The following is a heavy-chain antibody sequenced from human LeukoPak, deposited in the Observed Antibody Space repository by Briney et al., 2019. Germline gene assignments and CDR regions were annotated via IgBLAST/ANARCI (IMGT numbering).Heavy chain of an antibody. CDR1: GFTFYDYA. D-gene: IGHD5/OR15-5a*01. CDR3: AKDLLSGFTSVYYYYYGMDV. V-gene: IGHV3-43*02. CDR2: ISGDGGST. Sequence: PGGSLRLSCAASGFTFYDYAMHWVRQTPGKGLEWVSLISGDGGSTYYADSMKGRFTISRDNNKNSLSLQMNSLRTEDTALYYCAKDLLSGFTSVYYYYYGMDVWGQGTTVTVSS. J-gene: IGHJ6*02.